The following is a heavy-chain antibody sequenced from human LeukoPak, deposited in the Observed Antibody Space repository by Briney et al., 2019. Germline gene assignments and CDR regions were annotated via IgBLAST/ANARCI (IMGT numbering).Heavy chain of an antibody. CDR3: ARLEGLATAGTDAFDI. Sequence: PSETLSLTCTVSGGSISSYYWSWIRQPPGKGLEWIGYIYYSGSTNYNPSLKSRVTISVDTSKNQFSLKLSPVTAADTAVYYCARLEGLATAGTDAFDIWGQGTMVTVSS. V-gene: IGHV4-59*01. J-gene: IGHJ3*02. D-gene: IGHD6-13*01. CDR1: GGSISSYY. CDR2: IYYSGST.